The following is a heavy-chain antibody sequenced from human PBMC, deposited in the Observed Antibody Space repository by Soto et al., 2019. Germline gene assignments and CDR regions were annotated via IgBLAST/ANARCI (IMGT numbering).Heavy chain of an antibody. CDR1: GGSISSSSYY. CDR2: IHYSGST. CDR3: ARRLFTSTWPSYFDY. Sequence: PSETLSLTCTVSGGSISSSSYYWGWIRQPPGKGLEWIGCIHYSGSTYYNPSLRSRVTSSVDTSKNQFSLKVSSVTAADTVVYYCARRLFTSTWPSYFDYRGQGTPVTVSS. J-gene: IGHJ4*02. V-gene: IGHV4-39*01. D-gene: IGHD6-13*01.